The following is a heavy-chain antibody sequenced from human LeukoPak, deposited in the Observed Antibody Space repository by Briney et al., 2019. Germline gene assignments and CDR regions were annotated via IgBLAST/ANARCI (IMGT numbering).Heavy chain of an antibody. CDR2: IYTSGST. V-gene: IGHV4-4*07. D-gene: IGHD2-8*01. Sequence: SETLSLTCTVSGGSISSYYWSWIRQPAGKGLEWIGRIYTSGSTNYNPSLKSRVTISVDTSKNQFSLKLSSVTAADTAVYYCARVGYCTNGVCYAQIDYWGQGTLVTVSS. CDR1: GGSISSYY. CDR3: ARVGYCTNGVCYAQIDY. J-gene: IGHJ4*02.